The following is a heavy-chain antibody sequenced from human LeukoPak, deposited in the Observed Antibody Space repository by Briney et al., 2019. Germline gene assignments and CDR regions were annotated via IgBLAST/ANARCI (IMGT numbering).Heavy chain of an antibody. Sequence: GSLRLSCAASGFTFSSYWMHWVRQPPGKGLVWVSRINSDESSTNYADSVKGRFTISRDNAKNTLYLQMNSLRAEDTAVYYCAGVRGLGYGDDVRWFDPWGQGTLVTVSS. V-gene: IGHV3-74*01. CDR1: GFTFSSYW. D-gene: IGHD4-17*01. CDR3: AGVRGLGYGDDVRWFDP. J-gene: IGHJ5*02. CDR2: INSDESST.